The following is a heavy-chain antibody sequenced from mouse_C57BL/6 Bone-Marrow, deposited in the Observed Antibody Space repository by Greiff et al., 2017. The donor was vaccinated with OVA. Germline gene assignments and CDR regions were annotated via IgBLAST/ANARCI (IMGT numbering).Heavy chain of an antibody. Sequence: VQLQQSGAELVKPGASVKLSCKASGYTFTSYWMHWVKQRPGQGLEWIGMIHPNSGSTNYNEKFKSKATLTVDKSSSTAYMQLSSLTSEDSAVYYCAREGGTDYAMDYWGQGTSVTVSS. CDR1: GYTFTSYW. D-gene: IGHD4-1*01. CDR2: IHPNSGST. CDR3: AREGGTDYAMDY. V-gene: IGHV1-64*01. J-gene: IGHJ4*01.